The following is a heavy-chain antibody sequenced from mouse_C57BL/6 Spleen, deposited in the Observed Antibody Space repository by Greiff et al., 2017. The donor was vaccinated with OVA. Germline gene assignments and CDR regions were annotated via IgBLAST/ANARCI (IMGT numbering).Heavy chain of an antibody. J-gene: IGHJ4*01. CDR1: GFTFSDYY. CDR2: INYDGSST. CDR3: AREGYYNAMDY. D-gene: IGHD2-12*01. Sequence: EVMLVESEGGLVQPGSSMKLSCTASGFTFSDYYMAWVRQVPEKGLEWVANINYDGSSTYYLDSLKSRFIISRDNAKNILYLQMSSLKSEDTATYYCAREGYYNAMDYWGQGTSVTVSS. V-gene: IGHV5-16*01.